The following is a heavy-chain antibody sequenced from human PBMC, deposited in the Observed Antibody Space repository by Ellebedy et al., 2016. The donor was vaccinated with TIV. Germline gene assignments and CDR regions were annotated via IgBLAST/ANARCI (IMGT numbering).Heavy chain of an antibody. Sequence: PGGSLRLSCSASGFTFSSYAMHWVRQAPGKGLEFVSAIGGNGDTYYADSVKGGFTISRDNSKNPLYLQMSSLTAEDTAVYYCARGTSVVLGTYYSMDVWGQGTTVIVSS. D-gene: IGHD2-2*01. V-gene: IGHV3-64D*09. CDR3: ARGTSVVLGTYYSMDV. CDR2: IGGNGDT. J-gene: IGHJ6*02. CDR1: GFTFSSYA.